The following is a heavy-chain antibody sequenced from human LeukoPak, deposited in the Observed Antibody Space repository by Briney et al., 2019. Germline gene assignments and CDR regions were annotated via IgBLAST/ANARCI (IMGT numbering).Heavy chain of an antibody. CDR2: TNSDGSST. V-gene: IGHV3-74*01. CDR1: GFTFSSYW. Sequence: PGGSLRLSCAASGFTFSSYWMHWVRQAPGKGLVWVSRTNSDGSSTSYADSVKGRFTISRDNAKNTLYLQMNSLRAEDTAVYYCARRPNYYYYMDVWGKGTTVTVSS. J-gene: IGHJ6*03. CDR3: ARRPNYYYYMDV.